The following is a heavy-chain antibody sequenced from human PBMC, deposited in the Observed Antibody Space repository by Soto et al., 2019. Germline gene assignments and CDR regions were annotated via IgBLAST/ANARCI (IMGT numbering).Heavy chain of an antibody. J-gene: IGHJ2*01. CDR1: GGSISSGDYY. Sequence: QVQLQESGPGLVKPSQTLSLTCTVSGGSISSGDYYWSWIRQPPGNGLEWIGYIDYSGSTYSNPSLKSRVTLSVDTSKNQFSLKLSSVTAADTAVYYCARAEYSYGYRWYFDLWGRGTLVTVSS. D-gene: IGHD5-18*01. CDR3: ARAEYSYGYRWYFDL. CDR2: IDYSGST. V-gene: IGHV4-30-4*01.